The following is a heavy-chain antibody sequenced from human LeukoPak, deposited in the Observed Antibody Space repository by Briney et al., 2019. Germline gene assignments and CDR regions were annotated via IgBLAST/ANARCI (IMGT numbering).Heavy chain of an antibody. CDR1: GFSFSNHW. CDR2: IKQDGSEK. Sequence: GGSLRLSCAASGFSFSNHWMSWVRQAPGKGLEWVANIKQDGSEKYYVDSVKGRFTISRDNAKNSLYLQMNSLRAEDTAVYYCARVSGSGSYNWFDPWGQGTLVTVSS. CDR3: ARVSGSGSYNWFDP. V-gene: IGHV3-7*01. J-gene: IGHJ5*02. D-gene: IGHD3-10*01.